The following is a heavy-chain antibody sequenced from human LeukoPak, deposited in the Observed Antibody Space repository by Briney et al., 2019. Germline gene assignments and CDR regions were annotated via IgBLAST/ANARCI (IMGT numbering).Heavy chain of an antibody. D-gene: IGHD6-19*01. J-gene: IGHJ4*02. CDR2: IYTSGST. V-gene: IGHV4-61*02. CDR3: ARVSSVTLAGFDY. CDR1: GGSISSGSYY. Sequence: SETLSLTCTVSGGSISSGSYYWSWVRQPAGKGLEWIGRIYTSGSTNYNPSLKSRVTISVDTSKNQFSLKLSSVTAADTALYYCARVSSVTLAGFDYWGQGTLVTVSS.